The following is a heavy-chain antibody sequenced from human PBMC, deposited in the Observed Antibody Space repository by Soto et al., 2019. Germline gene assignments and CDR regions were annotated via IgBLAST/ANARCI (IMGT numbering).Heavy chain of an antibody. CDR1: GYTFTRSG. CDR2: ISSYNGDT. V-gene: IGHV1-18*01. CDR3: AREGVAPYYYYGMDV. J-gene: IGHJ6*04. D-gene: IGHD5-12*01. Sequence: ASVKVSCKASGYTFTRSGISWVRQAPGQGPEWMGWISSYNGDTNYAQTFQGRVTMTTDTSTSTAYMELRSLRSDDTAVYYCAREGVAPYYYYGMDVWRKGPPVTVSS.